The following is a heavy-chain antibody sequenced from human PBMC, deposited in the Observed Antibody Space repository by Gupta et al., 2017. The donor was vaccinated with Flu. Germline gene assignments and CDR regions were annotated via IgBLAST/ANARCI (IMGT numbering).Heavy chain of an antibody. J-gene: IGHJ3*01. D-gene: IGHD6-25*01. CDR3: GKHLSAKDGLDV. V-gene: IGHV3-21*01. CDR2: INSSSSSN. Sequence: QRVGSGGGLVKPGGSLRLSCAASGFSLNTYYIPWVRQAPGKGLEWVSSINSSSSSNYYGDSVKGRSTISGDNGNTLFFLKADIMTAEAAATYYAGKHLSAKDGLDVWGQGTMVTVSS. CDR1: GFSLNTYY.